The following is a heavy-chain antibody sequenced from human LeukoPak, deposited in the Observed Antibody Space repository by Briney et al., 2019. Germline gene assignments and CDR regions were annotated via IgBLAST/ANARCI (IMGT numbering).Heavy chain of an antibody. CDR1: GGSISSSSYY. CDR3: ARDQFAVKQLVRGNFDY. V-gene: IGHV4-39*07. CDR2: IYYSGST. Sequence: PSETLSLTCTVSGGSISSSSYYWGWIRQPPGKGLEWIGSIYYSGSTYYNPSLKSRVTISVDTSKNQFSLKLSSVTAADTAVYYCARDQFAVKQLVRGNFDYWGQGTLVTVSS. J-gene: IGHJ4*02. D-gene: IGHD6-6*01.